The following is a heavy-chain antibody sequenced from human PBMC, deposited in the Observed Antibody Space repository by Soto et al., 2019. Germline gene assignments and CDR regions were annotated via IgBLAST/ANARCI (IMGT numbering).Heavy chain of an antibody. D-gene: IGHD2-21*01. J-gene: IGHJ5*02. V-gene: IGHV1-69*06. CDR3: ARGPNWAYRFDA. CDR2: LIPLFGTT. Sequence: QVQLVQSGAEVKKPGSSVKVSCEASGGTFSGHAISWVRQAPGQGPEWMGGLIPLFGTTQHAQNFQDRLTITADKSTNTAYMVMTCLRLGDKVIYYCARGPNWAYRFDAWGQGMVVTVSS. CDR1: GGTFSGHA.